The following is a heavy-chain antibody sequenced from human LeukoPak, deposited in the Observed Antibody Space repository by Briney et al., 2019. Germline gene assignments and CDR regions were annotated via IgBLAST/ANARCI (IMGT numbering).Heavy chain of an antibody. V-gene: IGHV3-21*01. Sequence: GGSLRLSCAASGFPFSSYSMNWVRQAPGKGLEWVSSISTSSSYIYYADSVKGRFTISRDNARKSPYLQMNSLRAEDTAVYYCAKGQWLVYYFDYWGQGTLVTVSS. CDR2: ISTSSSYI. CDR3: AKGQWLVYYFDY. CDR1: GFPFSSYS. J-gene: IGHJ4*02. D-gene: IGHD6-19*01.